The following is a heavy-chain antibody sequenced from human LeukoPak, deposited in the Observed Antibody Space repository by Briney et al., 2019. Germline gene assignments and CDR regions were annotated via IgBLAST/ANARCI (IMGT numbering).Heavy chain of an antibody. J-gene: IGHJ3*02. V-gene: IGHV4-59*01. Sequence: EPSETLSLTCTVSGGSISSYYWSWIRQPPGKGLEWIGYIYYSGNTNYNPSLKSRVTISVDTSKNQFSLRLSSVTAADTAVYYCARSYCGGGSCGAFDIWGQGTMVAVSS. D-gene: IGHD2-15*01. CDR1: GGSISSYY. CDR2: IYYSGNT. CDR3: ARSYCGGGSCGAFDI.